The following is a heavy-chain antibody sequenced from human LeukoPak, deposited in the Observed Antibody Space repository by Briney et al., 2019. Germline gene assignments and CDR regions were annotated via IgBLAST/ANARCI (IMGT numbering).Heavy chain of an antibody. CDR1: GYTFTSYD. CDR2: MNPNSGNT. Sequence: ASVKVSCKASGYTFTSYDINWVRQATGQGLEWMGWMNPNSGNTGYAQKFQGRVTMTRNTSISTAYMELSSLRSEDTAVYYCAATPSLVGATTLSGAFDIWGQGTMVTVSS. J-gene: IGHJ3*02. D-gene: IGHD1-26*01. V-gene: IGHV1-8*01. CDR3: AATPSLVGATTLSGAFDI.